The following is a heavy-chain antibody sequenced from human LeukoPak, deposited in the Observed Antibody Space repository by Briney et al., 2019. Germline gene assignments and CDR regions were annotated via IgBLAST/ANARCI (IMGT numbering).Heavy chain of an antibody. Sequence: PSETLSLTCNVSGGSISSSSYYWGWIRQPPGTGLEWVGSIYYSGYTYYNPSLKSRVTISVDTSKNQFSLKVSSVTAADTAVYYCARHPFYYYGSGSPPNYFDFWGQGTLVTVSS. V-gene: IGHV4-39*01. CDR3: ARHPFYYYGSGSPPNYFDF. J-gene: IGHJ4*02. CDR1: GGSISSSSYY. D-gene: IGHD3-10*01. CDR2: IYYSGYT.